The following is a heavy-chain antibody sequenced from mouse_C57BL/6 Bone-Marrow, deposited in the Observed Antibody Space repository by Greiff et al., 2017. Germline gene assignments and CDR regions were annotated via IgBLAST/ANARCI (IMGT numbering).Heavy chain of an antibody. CDR3: ARSYYGSSYGFAY. V-gene: IGHV1-72*01. J-gene: IGHJ3*01. D-gene: IGHD1-1*01. CDR2: IDPNSGGT. CDR1: GYTFTSYW. Sequence: QVQLQQPGAELVKPGASVKLSCKASGYTFTSYWMHWVKQRPGRGLEWIGMIDPNSGGTKYNEKFKSKATLTVDKPSSTAYMQLSSLTSEDAAVYYCARSYYGSSYGFAYWGQGTLVTVSA.